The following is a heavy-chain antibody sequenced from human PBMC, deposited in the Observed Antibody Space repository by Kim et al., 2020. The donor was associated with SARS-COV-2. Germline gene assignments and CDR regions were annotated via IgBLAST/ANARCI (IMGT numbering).Heavy chain of an antibody. CDR2: IYYSGST. J-gene: IGHJ3*02. CDR3: ARHNSGRGSFDI. V-gene: IGHV4-59*08. D-gene: IGHD3-10*01. CDR1: GGYISSYY. Sequence: SETLSLTCTVSGGYISSYYWSWIRQPPGKGLEWIGYIYYSGSTNYNPSLKSRVTISVDTSKNQFSLKLSSVTAADTAVYYCARHNSGRGSFDIWGQGTLVTVSS.